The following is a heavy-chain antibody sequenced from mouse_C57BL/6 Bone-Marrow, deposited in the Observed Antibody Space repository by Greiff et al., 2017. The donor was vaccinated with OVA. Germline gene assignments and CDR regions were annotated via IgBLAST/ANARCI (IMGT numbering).Heavy chain of an antibody. V-gene: IGHV3-6*01. J-gene: IGHJ2*01. CDR2: ISYDGSN. CDR1: GYSITSGYY. D-gene: IGHD1-2*01. CDR3: ARGGYYGPFDY. Sequence: EVKLEESGPGLVKPSQSLSLTCSVTGYSITSGYYWNWIRQFPGNKLEWMGYISYDGSNNYNPSLKNRISITRDTSKNQFFLKLNSVTTEDTATYYCARGGYYGPFDYWGQGTTLTVSS.